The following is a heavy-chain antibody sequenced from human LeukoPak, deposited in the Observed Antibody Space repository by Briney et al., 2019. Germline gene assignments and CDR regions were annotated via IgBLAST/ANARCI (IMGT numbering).Heavy chain of an antibody. V-gene: IGHV3-23*01. J-gene: IGHJ1*01. CDR3: ARPATSGSYSTTAEYFQH. D-gene: IGHD1-26*01. CDR2: ISGSGGST. Sequence: GGSLRLSCAASGFTFSSYAMSWVRQAPGKGLEWVSAISGSGGSTYYADSVKGRFTISRDNSKNTLYLQMNSLRAEDTAVYYCARPATSGSYSTTAEYFQHWGQGTLVTVSS. CDR1: GFTFSSYA.